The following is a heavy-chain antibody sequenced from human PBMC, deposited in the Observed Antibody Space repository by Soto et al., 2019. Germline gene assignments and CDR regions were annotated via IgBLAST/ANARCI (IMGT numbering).Heavy chain of an antibody. CDR3: ASDRFRGTYYLRGVTYFFEE. D-gene: IGHD1-26*01. V-gene: IGHV3-7*03. CDR2: IKQDESEK. CDR1: GLTFTDYW. J-gene: IGHJ4*02. Sequence: GSLRLSCVTYGLTFTDYWMSWVRQAPGKGLEWVANIKQDESEKNYLDSVKGRFTISRDNAKNSLYLQMNSLRAEDTAVYYCASDRFRGTYYLRGVTYFFEEWGQGAPVTVSS.